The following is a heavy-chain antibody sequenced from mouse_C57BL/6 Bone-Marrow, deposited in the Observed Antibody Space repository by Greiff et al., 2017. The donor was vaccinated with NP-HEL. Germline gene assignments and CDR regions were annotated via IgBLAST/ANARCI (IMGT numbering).Heavy chain of an antibody. Sequence: VQLQQSGPVLVKPGASVKMSCKASGYTFTDYYMNWVKQSHGKSLEWTGVINPYNGGTSYNQKFKGKATLTVDKSSSTAYMELNSLTSEDSAVYYCASGHYGSSYDDYWGQGTTLTVSS. CDR3: ASGHYGSSYDDY. D-gene: IGHD1-1*01. J-gene: IGHJ2*01. CDR2: INPYNGGT. CDR1: GYTFTDYY. V-gene: IGHV1-19*01.